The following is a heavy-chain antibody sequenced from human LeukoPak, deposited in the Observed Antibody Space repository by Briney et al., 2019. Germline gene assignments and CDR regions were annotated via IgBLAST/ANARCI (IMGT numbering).Heavy chain of an antibody. V-gene: IGHV3-33*01. CDR2: IWYDGSNK. D-gene: IGHD3-16*02. CDR1: GFTFSSYG. CDR3: ARDYDYVWGSYRLDY. J-gene: IGHJ4*02. Sequence: AESLRLSCSASGFTFSSYGLHWVRQPPGKGLEWVAVIWYDGSNKYYADSVKGRFTISRDNSKNTLYLQMNSLRAEDTAVYYCARDYDYVWGSYRLDYWGQGTLVTVSS.